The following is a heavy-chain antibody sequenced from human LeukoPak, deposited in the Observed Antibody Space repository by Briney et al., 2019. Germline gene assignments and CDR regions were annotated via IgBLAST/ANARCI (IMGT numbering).Heavy chain of an antibody. CDR3: ARTMVRGNFDY. D-gene: IGHD3-10*01. V-gene: IGHV4-31*03. CDR2: IYYSGST. CDR1: GGSISSGGYY. Sequence: SETLSLTCTVSGGSISSGGYYWSWIRQHPGKGLEWIEYIYYSGSTYYNPSLKSRVTISVDTSKNQFSLKLSSVTAADTAVYCCARTMVRGNFDYWGQGTLVTVSS. J-gene: IGHJ4*02.